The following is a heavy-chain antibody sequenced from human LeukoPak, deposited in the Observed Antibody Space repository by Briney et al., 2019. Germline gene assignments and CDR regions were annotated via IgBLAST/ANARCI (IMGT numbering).Heavy chain of an antibody. D-gene: IGHD2-2*01. J-gene: IGHJ6*03. V-gene: IGHV3-23*01. Sequence: GGSLRLSCAASGFTFSSYAMSWVRQAPGKGLEWVSTISGSGGNTYYADSVKGRFTIPRDNSKNTLYLQMNSLRAEDTAVYYCAKMGLVVPAAIYMDVWGKGTTVTVSS. CDR3: AKMGLVVPAAIYMDV. CDR2: ISGSGGNT. CDR1: GFTFSSYA.